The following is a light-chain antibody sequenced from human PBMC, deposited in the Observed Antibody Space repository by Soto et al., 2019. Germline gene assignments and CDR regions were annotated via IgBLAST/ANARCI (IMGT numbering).Light chain of an antibody. CDR1: RSDIGDSNF. CDR2: QVN. CDR3: ASFRSGTTLV. Sequence: QSVLTQPASVSGSPGQSVTISCTGPRSDIGDSNFISWYQHSPGKAPRLLIYQVNNRPSGVSGRFSGSKAGNTASLTIPGLLDDDEADYFCASFRSGTTLVFGSGTRSPS. V-gene: IGLV2-14*01. J-gene: IGLJ1*01.